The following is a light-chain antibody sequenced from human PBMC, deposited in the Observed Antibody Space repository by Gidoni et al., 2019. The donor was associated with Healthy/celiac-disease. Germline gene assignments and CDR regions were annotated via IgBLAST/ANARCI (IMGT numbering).Light chain of an antibody. V-gene: IGKV1-NL1*01. CDR1: QGISNS. CDR2: AAS. Sequence: DIQMTQSPSSLSASVGDRVTITCRASQGISNSLAWYQQKPGKAPKLLLYAASRLESGVPSRFSGSRSGTDYALTISSLQPEDFATYYCRQYYSTPYTFGQGTKLEIK. J-gene: IGKJ2*01. CDR3: RQYYSTPYT.